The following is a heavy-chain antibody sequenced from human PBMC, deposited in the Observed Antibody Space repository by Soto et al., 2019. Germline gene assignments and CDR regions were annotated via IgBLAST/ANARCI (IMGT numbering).Heavy chain of an antibody. J-gene: IGHJ4*02. Sequence: HPGWSLRLSCVCTVLNFDDFAMHWVRQAPGKGLEWVSGITWNSRVLAYADSVKGRFTISRDNARNSLYLQMDSLRDEDTALYYCAKVRYDFWSPYYFDSWGQGTLVTVSS. CDR2: ITWNSRVL. V-gene: IGHV3-9*01. CDR3: AKVRYDFWSPYYFDS. D-gene: IGHD3-3*01. CDR1: VLNFDDFA.